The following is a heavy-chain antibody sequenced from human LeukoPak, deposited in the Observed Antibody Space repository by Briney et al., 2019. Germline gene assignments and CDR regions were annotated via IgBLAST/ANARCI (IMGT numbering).Heavy chain of an antibody. CDR3: ARHYEYDRVVPAASNYMDV. Sequence: GESLKISCKGSGYSFTSYWIGWVRQMPGKGLEGMGIIYPGDSDTRYSPSFQGQVTISADKSISTAYLQWSSLKASDTAMYYCARHYEYDRVVPAASNYMDVWGKGTTVTVSS. V-gene: IGHV5-51*01. D-gene: IGHD2-2*01. J-gene: IGHJ6*03. CDR1: GYSFTSYW. CDR2: IYPGDSDT.